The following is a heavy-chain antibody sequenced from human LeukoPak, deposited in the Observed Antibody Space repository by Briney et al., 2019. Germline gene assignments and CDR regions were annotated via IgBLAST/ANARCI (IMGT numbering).Heavy chain of an antibody. CDR2: INSDGSST. J-gene: IGHJ3*02. Sequence: PGGSLRLSCAASEFTFSNYWMHWVRQAPGKGLVWVSRINSDGSSTSYADSVKGRFTISRDNAKNTLYLQMNSLRVKDTAVYYCARGFTIFGVVNDGFDIWGQGTTVTVSS. D-gene: IGHD3-3*01. CDR3: ARGFTIFGVVNDGFDI. V-gene: IGHV3-74*01. CDR1: EFTFSNYW.